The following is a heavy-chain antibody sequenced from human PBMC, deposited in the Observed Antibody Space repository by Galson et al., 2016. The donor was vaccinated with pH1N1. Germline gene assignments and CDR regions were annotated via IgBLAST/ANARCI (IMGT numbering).Heavy chain of an antibody. CDR3: ATEYRGSDYVPRYFDL. CDR1: GYTLSELA. D-gene: IGHD1-26*01. J-gene: IGHJ2*01. CDR2: FDPEDDKP. Sequence: SVKVSCKVSGYTLSELAIHWVRQTPGKGLEWMGGFDPEDDKPFYAQAFEGRVTMTQDTSTDTAYMQLSSLTSDEAAVYYCATEYRGSDYVPRYFDLWGLGTLVSVFS. V-gene: IGHV1-24*01.